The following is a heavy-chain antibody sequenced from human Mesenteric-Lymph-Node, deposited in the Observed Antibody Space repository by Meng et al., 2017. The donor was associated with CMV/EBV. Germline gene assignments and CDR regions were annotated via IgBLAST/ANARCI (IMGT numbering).Heavy chain of an antibody. CDR3: ATLGTSVYYYGLDV. V-gene: IGHV3-74*01. Sequence: GESLKISCAASGFTFSSYWMHWVRQAPGKGLVWLSHIINDERTTSYADSVRGRFTISRDNAKNTLYLQMNSLRVEDTAVYYCATLGTSVYYYGLDVWGQGTTVTVSS. D-gene: IGHD6-6*01. CDR1: GFTFSSYW. CDR2: IINDERTT. J-gene: IGHJ6*02.